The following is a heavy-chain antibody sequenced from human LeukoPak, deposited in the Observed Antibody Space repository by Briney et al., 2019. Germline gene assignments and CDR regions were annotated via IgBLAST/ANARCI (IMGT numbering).Heavy chain of an antibody. Sequence: PGGSLRLSCAASGFTFSNAWMSWVRQAPGKGLEWVGRIKSKTDGGTTDYAAPVKGRFTISRDDSKNTLYLQMNSLRAEDTAVYYCARAMIVVVPAVTSYYDYWGQGTLVTVSS. CDR3: ARAMIVVVPAVTSYYDY. CDR1: GFTFSNAW. J-gene: IGHJ4*02. D-gene: IGHD2-2*01. CDR2: IKSKTDGGTT. V-gene: IGHV3-15*01.